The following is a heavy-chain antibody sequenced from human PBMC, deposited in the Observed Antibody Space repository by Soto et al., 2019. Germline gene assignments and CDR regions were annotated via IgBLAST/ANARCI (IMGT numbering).Heavy chain of an antibody. CDR1: GYSFTSYW. CDR3: ARHVRYYYDSSGYYNDAFDI. CDR2: IDPSDSYT. D-gene: IGHD3-22*01. J-gene: IGHJ3*02. Sequence: PGESLKISCKGSGYSFTSYWISWVRQMPGKGLEWMGRIDPSDSYTNYSPSFQGHVTISADKSISTAYLQWSSLKASDTAMYYCARHVRYYYDSSGYYNDAFDIWGQGTMVTVSS. V-gene: IGHV5-10-1*01.